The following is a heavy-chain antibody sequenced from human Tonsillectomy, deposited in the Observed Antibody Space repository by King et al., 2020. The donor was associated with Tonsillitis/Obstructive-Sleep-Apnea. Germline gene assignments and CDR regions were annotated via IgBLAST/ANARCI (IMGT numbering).Heavy chain of an antibody. CDR2: INHSGST. CDR1: GGSFSGYY. Sequence: VQLQQWGAGLLKPSETLSLTCAVYGGSFSGYYWSWIRQPPGKGLEWIGEINHSGSTNYNPSLKSRVTISVDTSKNQFSLKLSSVTAADTAVYYCARDPEMRGYYGDDFDSWGQGTMVTVSS. CDR3: ARDPEMRGYYGDDFDS. V-gene: IGHV4-34*01. J-gene: IGHJ3*02. D-gene: IGHD3-3*01.